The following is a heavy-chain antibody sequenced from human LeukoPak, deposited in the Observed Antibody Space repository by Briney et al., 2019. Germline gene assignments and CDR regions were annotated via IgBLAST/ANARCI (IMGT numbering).Heavy chain of an antibody. V-gene: IGHV4-61*02. CDR2: IYTSGST. D-gene: IGHD5-12*01. CDR3: ARVAYSGYDYRGCFDY. Sequence: SETLSLTCTVSGGSISSGSYYWSWIRQPAGKGLEWIGRIYTSGSTNYNPSLKSRVTISVDTSKNQFSLKLSSVTAADTAVYYCARVAYSGYDYRGCFDYWGQGTLVTVSS. CDR1: GGSISSGSYY. J-gene: IGHJ4*02.